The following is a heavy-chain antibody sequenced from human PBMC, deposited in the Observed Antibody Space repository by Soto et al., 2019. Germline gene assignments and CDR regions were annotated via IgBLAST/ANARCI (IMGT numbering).Heavy chain of an antibody. CDR1: GYTFTSYG. V-gene: IGHV1-18*04. J-gene: IGHJ5*02. Sequence: QVQLVQSGAEVKKPGASVKVSCKASGYTFTSYGISWVRQAPGQGLEWMGWISAYNGNTNYAQKLQGRVTMTTDTSTSTAYMELRSLRSDDTAVYYCARRSIGYYGSGSTSWFDPWGQGTLVTVSS. CDR3: ARRSIGYYGSGSTSWFDP. D-gene: IGHD3-10*01. CDR2: ISAYNGNT.